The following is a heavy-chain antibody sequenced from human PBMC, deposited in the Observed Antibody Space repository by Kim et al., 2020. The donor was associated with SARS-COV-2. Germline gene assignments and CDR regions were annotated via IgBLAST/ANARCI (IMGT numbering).Heavy chain of an antibody. CDR1: GGSISSYY. V-gene: IGHV4-59*13. D-gene: IGHD3-9*01. J-gene: IGHJ6*02. CDR3: ARGVLRYFDYGMDV. CDR2: IYYSGST. Sequence: SETLSLTCTVSGGSISSYYWSWIRQPPGKGLEWIGYIYYSGSTNYNPSLKSRVTISVDTSKNQFSLKLSSVTAADTAVYYCARGVLRYFDYGMDVWGQGTTVTVSS.